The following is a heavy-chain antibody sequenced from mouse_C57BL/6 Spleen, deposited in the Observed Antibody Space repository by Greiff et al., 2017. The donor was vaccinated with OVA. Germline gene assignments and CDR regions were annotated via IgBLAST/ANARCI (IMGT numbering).Heavy chain of an antibody. Sequence: VKLQESGAELVRPGASVTLSCKASGYTFTDYEMHWVKQTPVHGLEWIGAIDPETGGTAYNQKFKGKAILTADKSSSTAYMELRSLTSEDSAVYYSTREGEYSSSDVWYFAVCGTQAPRTVSS. V-gene: IGHV1-15*01. CDR1: GYTFTDYE. D-gene: IGHD1-1*01. J-gene: IGHJ1*03. CDR2: IDPETGGT. CDR3: TREGEYSSSDVWYFAV.